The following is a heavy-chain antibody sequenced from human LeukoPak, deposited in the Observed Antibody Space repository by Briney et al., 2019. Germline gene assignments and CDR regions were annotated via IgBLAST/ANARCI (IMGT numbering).Heavy chain of an antibody. J-gene: IGHJ4*02. CDR1: GFTFSSYS. CDR2: ISSSSSYI. Sequence: GGSLRLSCAASGFTFSSYSMNWVRQAPGKGLEWVSSISSSSSYIYYADSVKGRFTISRDNAKNPLYLQMNSLRAEDTAVYYCASGALRVAATGYFDYWGQGTLVTVSS. D-gene: IGHD6-19*01. CDR3: ASGALRVAATGYFDY. V-gene: IGHV3-21*01.